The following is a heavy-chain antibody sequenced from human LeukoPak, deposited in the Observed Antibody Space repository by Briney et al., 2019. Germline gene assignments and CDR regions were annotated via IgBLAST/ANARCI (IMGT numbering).Heavy chain of an antibody. CDR1: GFTFSNYK. CDR2: ISISSSYI. J-gene: IGHJ4*02. CDR3: ARGRYDVLAGYQPPYFDF. D-gene: IGHD3-9*01. V-gene: IGHV3-21*01. Sequence: GGSLRLSCAASGFTFSNYKINWVRQAPGKGREWASSISISSSYIYYADSVKGRFIISRDNAKDSLYLHMNSLRAEDTAMYYCARGRYDVLAGYQPPYFDFWGQGTLVTVSS.